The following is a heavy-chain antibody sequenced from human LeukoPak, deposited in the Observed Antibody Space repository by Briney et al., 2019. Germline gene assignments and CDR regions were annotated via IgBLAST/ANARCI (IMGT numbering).Heavy chain of an antibody. D-gene: IGHD3-10*01. J-gene: IGHJ4*02. CDR3: ARGSYYYGSGSFMGSDY. CDR1: GYTFTSYA. CDR2: INAGSGNT. Sequence: ASVKVSCKASGYTFTSYAMHWVRQAPGQRPEWMGWINAGSGNTEYSQKFQDRVTVTRDISANTAYMELSSLTSEDTAVYYCARGSYYYGSGSFMGSDYWGQGTLVTVSS. V-gene: IGHV1-3*01.